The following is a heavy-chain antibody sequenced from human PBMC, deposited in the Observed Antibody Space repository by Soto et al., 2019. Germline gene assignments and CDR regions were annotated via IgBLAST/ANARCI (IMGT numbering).Heavy chain of an antibody. CDR1: GGTFSNHI. D-gene: IGHD3-22*01. CDR3: VRDDSSGYLGMYYFDN. J-gene: IGHJ4*02. CDR2: IIPMLDIT. V-gene: IGHV1-69*04. Sequence: GASVKVSCKASGGTFSNHIITWVRQAPGQGLEWMGRIIPMLDITNHAQKFQGRVTITADKSTTTAYMEVRSLRSEDTAVYYCVRDDSSGYLGMYYFDNWGQGTQVTVSS.